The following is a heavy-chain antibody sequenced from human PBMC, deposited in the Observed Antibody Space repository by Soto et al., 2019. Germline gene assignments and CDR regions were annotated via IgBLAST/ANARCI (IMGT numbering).Heavy chain of an antibody. CDR2: IYYSGST. V-gene: IGHV4-31*03. J-gene: IGHJ4*02. Sequence: SETLSLTCTVSGGSISSGGYYWSWIRQHPGKGLEWIGYIYYSGSTYYNPSLKSRVTISVDTSKNQFSLKLSSVTAADTAVYYCARGSNYDFWSGYYFGYWGQGTLVTV. CDR3: ARGSNYDFWSGYYFGY. CDR1: GGSISSGGYY. D-gene: IGHD3-3*01.